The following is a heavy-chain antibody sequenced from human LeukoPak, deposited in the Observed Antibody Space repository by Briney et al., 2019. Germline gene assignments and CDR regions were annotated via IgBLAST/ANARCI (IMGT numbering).Heavy chain of an antibody. CDR3: ARAKEGIAAAVDY. D-gene: IGHD6-13*01. J-gene: IGHJ4*02. CDR2: IYSGGST. V-gene: IGHV3-53*01. CDR1: GFTVSSNY. Sequence: GGSLRLSCAASGFTVSSNYMSWVRQAPGKGLEWVSVIYSGGSTYYADSVKGRFTISRDNSKNTLYLQMDSPRAEDTAVYYCARAKEGIAAAVDYWGQGTLVTVSS.